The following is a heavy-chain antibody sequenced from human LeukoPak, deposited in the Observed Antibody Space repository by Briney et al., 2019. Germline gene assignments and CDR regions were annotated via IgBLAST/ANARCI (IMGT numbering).Heavy chain of an antibody. V-gene: IGHV1-2*02. CDR3: ARDLHVNYYGSGFFDY. J-gene: IGHJ4*02. Sequence: ASVKVSCKASGYTFTGYYMHWVRQAPGQGLEWMGWINPNSGGTNYAQKFQGRVTMTRDTSISTAYMELSRLRSDDTAVYYCARDLHVNYYGSGFFDYWGQGTLVTVSS. CDR1: GYTFTGYY. CDR2: INPNSGGT. D-gene: IGHD3-10*01.